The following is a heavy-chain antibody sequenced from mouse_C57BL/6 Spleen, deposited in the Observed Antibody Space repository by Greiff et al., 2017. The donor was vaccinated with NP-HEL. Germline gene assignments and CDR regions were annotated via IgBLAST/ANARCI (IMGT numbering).Heavy chain of an antibody. CDR3: AREGDYYGYDGWYFDV. D-gene: IGHD2-2*01. J-gene: IGHJ1*03. Sequence: VKLVESGPGLVQPSQSLSITCTVSGFSLTSYGVHWVRQSPGKGLEWLGVIWSGGSTDSNAAFISRLSISKDNSKSQVFFKMNSLQADDTAIYYCAREGDYYGYDGWYFDVWGTGTTVTVSS. CDR2: IWSGGST. V-gene: IGHV2-2*01. CDR1: GFSLTSYG.